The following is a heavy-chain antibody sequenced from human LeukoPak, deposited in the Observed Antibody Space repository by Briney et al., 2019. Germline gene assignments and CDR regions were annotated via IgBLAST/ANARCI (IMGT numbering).Heavy chain of an antibody. V-gene: IGHV3-74*01. J-gene: IGHJ5*02. CDR1: GFVFSNNW. CDR2: INSDGSSI. Sequence: GGSLRLSCAASGFVFSNNWMYWVRQAPGRGLVWVSRINSDGSSIAYADSVKGRFTISRDNAKNSLYLQMNSLRAEDTAVYYCARDQCSGGSCYSNHWGQGTLVTVSS. D-gene: IGHD2-15*01. CDR3: ARDQCSGGSCYSNH.